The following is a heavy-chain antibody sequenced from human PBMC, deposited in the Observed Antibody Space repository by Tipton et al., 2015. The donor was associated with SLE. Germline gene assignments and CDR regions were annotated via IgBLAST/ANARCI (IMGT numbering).Heavy chain of an antibody. J-gene: IGHJ4*02. CDR3: ARRWSGSVGYFDY. Sequence: TLSLTCIVSVDSISNIDFYWGWIRQPPGKALEWIGNVYFGGATFYNPSLKSRVTISVDTSKNQFSLKLRSMTAADTAVYYCARRWSGSVGYFDYWGQGRLVTVSS. V-gene: IGHV4-39*07. CDR2: VYFGGAT. CDR1: VDSISNIDFY. D-gene: IGHD1-26*01.